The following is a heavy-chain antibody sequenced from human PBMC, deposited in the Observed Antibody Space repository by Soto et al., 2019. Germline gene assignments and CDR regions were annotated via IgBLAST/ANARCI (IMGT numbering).Heavy chain of an antibody. CDR1: GGSISSGGYY. J-gene: IGHJ5*02. CDR3: AKDGNWFDP. V-gene: IGHV3-23*01. Sequence: ETLSLTCTVSGGSISSGGYYWSWVRQAPGKGLEWVSAISGSGGSTYYADSVKGRFTISRDNSKNTLYLQMNSLRAEDTAVYYCAKDGNWFDPWGQGTLVTVSS. CDR2: ISGSGGST.